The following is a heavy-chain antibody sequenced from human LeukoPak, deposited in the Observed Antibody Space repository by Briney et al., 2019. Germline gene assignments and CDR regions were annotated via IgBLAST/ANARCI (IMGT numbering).Heavy chain of an antibody. J-gene: IGHJ4*02. D-gene: IGHD3-22*01. CDR3: ARAPYYDSSGYYSTSFLLGY. V-gene: IGHV1-18*01. CDR1: GYTFTSYG. Sequence: ASVKVSCKASGYTFTSYGISWVRQAPGQGLEWMGWISAYNGNTNYAQKLQGRVTMTTDTSTSTAYMELRSLRSDDTAVYYCARAPYYDSSGYYSTSFLLGYWGQGTLVTVSS. CDR2: ISAYNGNT.